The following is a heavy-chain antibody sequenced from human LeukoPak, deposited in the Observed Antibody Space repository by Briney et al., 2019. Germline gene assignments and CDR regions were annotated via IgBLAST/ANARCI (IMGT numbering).Heavy chain of an antibody. V-gene: IGHV3-23*01. D-gene: IGHD6-13*01. J-gene: IGHJ2*01. CDR3: AKSIAGALYWYFPL. CDR1: GFTFSSYA. CDR2: ISGSGGST. Sequence: PGGSLRLSCAASGFTFSSYAMSWVRQAPGKGLEWVSAISGSGGSTYYADSVKGRFNVSRDNSKSTLYLQMNRLRADDAAVYYCAKSIAGALYWYFPLWGRGTLVTVSS.